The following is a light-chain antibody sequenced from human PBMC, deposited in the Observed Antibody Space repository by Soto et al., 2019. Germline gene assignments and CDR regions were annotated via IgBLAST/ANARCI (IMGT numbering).Light chain of an antibody. V-gene: IGKV3-15*01. CDR2: SAS. J-gene: IGKJ2*01. Sequence: EIVMTQSPATLSVSPGDRATLSCRASQSISRNLAWYRQKPGQAPRLLIHSASTRGTGLPARFSGSGSGTEFTLTISSLQSEDFAVYYCQQYNNWPYTFGQGTKLEIK. CDR1: QSISRN. CDR3: QQYNNWPYT.